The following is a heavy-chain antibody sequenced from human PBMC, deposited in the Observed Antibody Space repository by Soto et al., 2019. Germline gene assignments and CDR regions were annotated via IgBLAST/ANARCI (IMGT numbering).Heavy chain of an antibody. V-gene: IGHV3-23*01. CDR3: LLATYYYDSSGHDAFDI. Sequence: EVQLLESGGGLVQPGGSLRLSCVASGFTFSSYAMSWVRQAPGKGLEWVSAISGSGGSTYYADSVKGRFTISRDNSKNTLYLQMNSLRAEDTAVYYSLLATYYYDSSGHDAFDIWGQGTMVTVSS. CDR1: GFTFSSYA. CDR2: ISGSGGST. J-gene: IGHJ3*02. D-gene: IGHD3-22*01.